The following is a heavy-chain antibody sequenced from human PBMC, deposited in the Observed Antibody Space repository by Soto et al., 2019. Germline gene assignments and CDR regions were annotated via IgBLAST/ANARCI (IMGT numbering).Heavy chain of an antibody. D-gene: IGHD3-22*01. CDR1: GFSFGDYA. CDR2: IRNPGYGGTT. V-gene: IGHV3-49*04. CDR3: VRGSFGYYGP. J-gene: IGHJ5*02. Sequence: GGSLRLSCTTSGFSFGDYAMTWVRQAPGKGLEWVGFIRNPGYGGTTEYATSVKGRFIISRDDSMSSAYLQLNSLKVDDSAVYYCVRGSFGYYGPWGQGTLVTAPQ.